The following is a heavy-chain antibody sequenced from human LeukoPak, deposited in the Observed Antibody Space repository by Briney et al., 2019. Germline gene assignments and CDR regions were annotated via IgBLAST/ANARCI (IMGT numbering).Heavy chain of an antibody. V-gene: IGHV1-18*01. CDR1: GYTFTSYG. CDR2: ISAYNGNT. J-gene: IGHJ3*02. Sequence: ASVTVSCTASGYTFTSYGISWVRQAPGQGLEWMGWISAYNGNTNYARKLQGRVTMTTDTSTSTAYMELRSLRSDDTAVYYCARVRRPTMIVVVYDAFDIWGQGTMVTVSS. CDR3: ARVRRPTMIVVVYDAFDI. D-gene: IGHD3-22*01.